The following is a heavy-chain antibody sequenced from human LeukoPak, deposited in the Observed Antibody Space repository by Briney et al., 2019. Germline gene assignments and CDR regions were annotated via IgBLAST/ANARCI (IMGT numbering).Heavy chain of an antibody. CDR2: INHSGST. Sequence: PSETLSFTCAVYGGSFSGYYWSWIRQPPGKGLEWIGEINHSGSTNYNPSLKSRVTISVDTSKNQFSLKLSSVTAADTAVYYCARGSWIQLGQSPIFDYWGQGTLVTVSS. CDR1: GGSFSGYY. V-gene: IGHV4-34*01. D-gene: IGHD5-18*01. CDR3: ARGSWIQLGQSPIFDY. J-gene: IGHJ4*02.